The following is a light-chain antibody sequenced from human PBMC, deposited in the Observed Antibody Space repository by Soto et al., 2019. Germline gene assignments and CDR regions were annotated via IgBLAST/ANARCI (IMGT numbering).Light chain of an antibody. J-gene: IGKJ1*01. CDR1: QSVSIW. CDR3: QQYNSSPWT. Sequence: DIQLTQSPSTLSASVGDRGTITCRASQSVSIWLAWYQQKPGRAPKLLIYGDSTSQVGVPSRFSGSGSGTEFTLTISSLQPDDFATYSCQQYNSSPWTFGPGTKVEVK. V-gene: IGKV1-5*01. CDR2: GDS.